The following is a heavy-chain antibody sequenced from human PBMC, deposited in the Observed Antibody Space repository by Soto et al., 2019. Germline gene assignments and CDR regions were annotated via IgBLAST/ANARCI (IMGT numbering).Heavy chain of an antibody. J-gene: IGHJ6*02. CDR3: ARERYDFWSGYPTAAPYYYYYGMDG. Sequence: PSETLSLTCTVSGGSISSGDYYWSWIRQPPGKGLEWIGYIYYSGSTYYNPSLKSRVTISVDTSKNQFSLKLSSVTAADTAVYYCARERYDFWSGYPTAAPYYYYYGMDGWGQGTTVTVSS. V-gene: IGHV4-30-4*01. D-gene: IGHD3-3*01. CDR1: GGSISSGDYY. CDR2: IYYSGST.